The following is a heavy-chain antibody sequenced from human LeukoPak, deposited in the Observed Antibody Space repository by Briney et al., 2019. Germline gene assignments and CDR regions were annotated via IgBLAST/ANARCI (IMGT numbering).Heavy chain of an antibody. D-gene: IGHD3-9*01. CDR2: INPNSGGT. Sequence: ASVKVSCKASGYTFTGYYMHWVRQAPGQGLEWMGWINPNSGGTNYAQKFQGRVTVTRDTSISTAYMELSRLRSDDTAVYYCARDPWRRYFDWFTQIGYWGQGTLVTVSS. J-gene: IGHJ4*02. CDR1: GYTFTGYY. V-gene: IGHV1-2*02. CDR3: ARDPWRRYFDWFTQIGY.